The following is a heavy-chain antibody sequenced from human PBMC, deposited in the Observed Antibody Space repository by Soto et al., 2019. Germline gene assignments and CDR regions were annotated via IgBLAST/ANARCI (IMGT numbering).Heavy chain of an antibody. D-gene: IGHD1-26*01. CDR1: GASITSGHYY. V-gene: IGHV4-31*04. CDR2: IYNSETT. J-gene: IGHJ4*02. CDR3: ALALGPTTGLDY. Sequence: QVRLQESGPALVKPSQTLSQTCTVSGASITSGHYYWTWIRQLPGKGLEWIGSIYNSETTHYNPSLTSRLTISIDTSANQFSLKLSSVTAADTAIYYCALALGPTTGLDYWGQGTLITVSA.